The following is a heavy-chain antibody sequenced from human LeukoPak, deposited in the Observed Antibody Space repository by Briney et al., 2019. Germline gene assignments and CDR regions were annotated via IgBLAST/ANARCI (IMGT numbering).Heavy chain of an antibody. CDR3: ARDIDDYYDSSGYGY. D-gene: IGHD3-22*01. CDR2: ISGSGGST. V-gene: IGHV3-23*01. Sequence: GGSLRLSCAASGFTFSSYAMSWVRQVPGKGLEWVSAISGSGGSTYYADSVKGRFTISRDNAKNSLYLQMNSLRDEDTAVYYCARDIDDYYDSSGYGYWGQGTLVTVSS. J-gene: IGHJ4*02. CDR1: GFTFSSYA.